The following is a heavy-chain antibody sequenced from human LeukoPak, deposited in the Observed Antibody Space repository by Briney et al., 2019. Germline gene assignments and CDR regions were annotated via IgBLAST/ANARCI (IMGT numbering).Heavy chain of an antibody. CDR1: GFTFSSYA. D-gene: IGHD6-19*01. J-gene: IGHJ3*01. CDR3: ARVRGSGGRYDAFDV. V-gene: IGHV3-30-3*01. CDR2: ISYDGSNK. Sequence: GRSLRLSCAASGFTFSSYAMHWVRQAPGKGLEWVAVISYDGSNKYYADSVKGRFTISRDNAKNSLYLQMNSLRAEDTAVYYCARVRGSGGRYDAFDVWDQGTMVTVSS.